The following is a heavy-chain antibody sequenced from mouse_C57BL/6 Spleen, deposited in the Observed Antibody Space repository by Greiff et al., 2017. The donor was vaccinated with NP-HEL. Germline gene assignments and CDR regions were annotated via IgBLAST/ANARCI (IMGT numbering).Heavy chain of an antibody. D-gene: IGHD2-4*01. CDR1: GFNIKDYY. CDR3: ASDYDGGAGFDY. J-gene: IGHJ2*01. Sequence: EVKLMESGAELVKPGASVKLSCTASGFNIKDYYMHWVKQRTEQGLEWIGRIDPEDGETKYAPKFQGKATITADTSSNTAYLQLSSLTSEDTAVYYCASDYDGGAGFDYWGQGTTLTVSS. CDR2: IDPEDGET. V-gene: IGHV14-2*01.